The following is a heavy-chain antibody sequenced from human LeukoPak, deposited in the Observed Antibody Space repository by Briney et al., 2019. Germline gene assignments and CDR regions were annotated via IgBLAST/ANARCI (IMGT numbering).Heavy chain of an antibody. V-gene: IGHV4-59*01. CDR2: IYYSGST. CDR3: ARVFSTNYYDNRGWFDP. Sequence: SETLSLTRTVSGGSISSYYWSWIRQPPGKGLEWIGYIYYSGSTNYNPSLKSRVTISVDTSKNQFSLKLSSVTAADTAVYYCARVFSTNYYDNRGWFDPWGQGTLVTVSS. CDR1: GGSISSYY. D-gene: IGHD3-22*01. J-gene: IGHJ5*02.